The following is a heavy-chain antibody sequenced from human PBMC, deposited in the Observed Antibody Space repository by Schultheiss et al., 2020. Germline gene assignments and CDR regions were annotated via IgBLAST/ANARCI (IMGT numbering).Heavy chain of an antibody. J-gene: IGHJ4*02. V-gene: IGHV3-11*01. CDR1: GFTFSDYY. D-gene: IGHD3-10*01. Sequence: GESLKISCAASGFTFSDYYMSWIRQAPGKGLEWVSYISSSGSTTYYADSLRGRFTMSRDNAKNSLYLQMNSLRAEDTAVYYCARAPPYGSGRSENDFWGQGTLVTVSS. CDR3: ARAPPYGSGRSENDF. CDR2: ISSSGSTT.